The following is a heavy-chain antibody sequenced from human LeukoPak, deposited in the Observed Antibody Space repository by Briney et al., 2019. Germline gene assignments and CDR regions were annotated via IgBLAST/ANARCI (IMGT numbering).Heavy chain of an antibody. CDR3: ARGSGYYDSSGYYSETFDY. Sequence: ASVKVSCKVSGYTLTELSMHWARQAPGKGLEWMGGFDPEDGETIYAQKFQGRVTMTEDTSTDTAYMELSSLRSEDTAVYYCARGSGYYDSSGYYSETFDYWGQGTLVTVSS. CDR1: GYTLTELS. V-gene: IGHV1-24*01. CDR2: FDPEDGET. D-gene: IGHD3-22*01. J-gene: IGHJ4*02.